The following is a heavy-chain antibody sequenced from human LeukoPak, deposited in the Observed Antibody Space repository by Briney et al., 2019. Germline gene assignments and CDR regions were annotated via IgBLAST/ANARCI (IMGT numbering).Heavy chain of an antibody. CDR3: ARMRTYYYGSGDYYYYGMDV. CDR1: GFSLSTSGVG. Sequence: SGPTLVKPTQTLTLTCTFSGFSLSTSGVGVHWIRQPPGKALEWLAVIHWDDDNRYSPSLKSRLTITKDTSKNQVVLTMTNMDPVDTATYYCARMRTYYYGSGDYYYYGMDVWGQGTTVTVSS. D-gene: IGHD3-10*01. V-gene: IGHV2-5*02. J-gene: IGHJ6*02. CDR2: IHWDDDN.